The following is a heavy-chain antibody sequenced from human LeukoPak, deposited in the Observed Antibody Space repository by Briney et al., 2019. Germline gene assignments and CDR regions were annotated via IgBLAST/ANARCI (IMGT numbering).Heavy chain of an antibody. CDR1: GYTLTSYY. CDR3: ARGDTDHYDSSGYYPDY. Sequence: GASVKVSCKASGYTLTSYYMHWVRQAPGQGLEWMGIINPSGGSTSYAQKFQGRVTMTRDMSTSTVYMELSSLRSEDTAVYYCARGDTDHYDSSGYYPDYWGQGTLVTVSS. D-gene: IGHD3-22*01. V-gene: IGHV1-46*01. CDR2: INPSGGST. J-gene: IGHJ4*02.